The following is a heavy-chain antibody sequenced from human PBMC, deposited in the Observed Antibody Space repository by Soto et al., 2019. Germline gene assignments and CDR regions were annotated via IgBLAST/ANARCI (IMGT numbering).Heavy chain of an antibody. CDR1: GFTFSNAW. CDR3: TTGDSSGSQQTYYYGMDV. Sequence: PGGSLRLSCAASGFTFSNAWMSWVRQAPGKGLEWVGRIKSKTDGGTTDYAAPVKGRFTISRDDSKNTLYLQMNSLKTEDTAVYYCTTGDSSGSQQTYYYGMDVWGQGTTVTVSS. D-gene: IGHD3-10*01. V-gene: IGHV3-15*01. J-gene: IGHJ6*02. CDR2: IKSKTDGGTT.